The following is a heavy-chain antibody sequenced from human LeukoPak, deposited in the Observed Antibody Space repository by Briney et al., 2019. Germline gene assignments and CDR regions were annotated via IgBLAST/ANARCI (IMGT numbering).Heavy chain of an antibody. Sequence: ASVKVSCKASGYTFTGYYMHWVRQAPRQGLEWMGCINPNSGGTNYAQKFQGRVTMTRDTSISTAYMELSRLRSDDTAVYYCARVSLGYDYVWGSYQDWGQGTLVTVSS. D-gene: IGHD3-16*02. CDR1: GYTFTGYY. CDR2: INPNSGGT. CDR3: ARVSLGYDYVWGSYQD. J-gene: IGHJ4*02. V-gene: IGHV1-2*02.